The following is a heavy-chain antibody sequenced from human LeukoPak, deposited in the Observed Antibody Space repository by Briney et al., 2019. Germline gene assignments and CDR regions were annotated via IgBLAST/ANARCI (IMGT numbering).Heavy chain of an antibody. CDR1: GFTVSSNY. D-gene: IGHD4-17*01. Sequence: GGSLRLSCAASGFTVSSNYMSWVRQAPGKGLEWVSIIYNSGSTYYADSVKGRFTISRDNSKNTLYLQMNALRAEDTAIYYCARLLSGDFGYYYYYMDVWGKGTTVTISS. CDR2: IYNSGST. J-gene: IGHJ6*03. CDR3: ARLLSGDFGYYYYYMDV. V-gene: IGHV3-53*01.